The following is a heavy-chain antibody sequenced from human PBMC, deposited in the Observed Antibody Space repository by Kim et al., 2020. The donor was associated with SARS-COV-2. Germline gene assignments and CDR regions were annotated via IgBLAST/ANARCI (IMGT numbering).Heavy chain of an antibody. CDR1: GFTFDKYN. J-gene: IGHJ6*02. Sequence: GGSLRLSCVASGFTFDKYNMNWVRQAPGKGLEWVACLSGSSRYIYYTDSVKGRFTISRDNAKNSLYLQMDSLRAEDTAVYFCARDKGDQLLSYYYYYGMDVWGQGTTVTVSS. CDR2: LSGSSRYI. V-gene: IGHV3-21*01. CDR3: ARDKGDQLLSYYYYYGMDV. D-gene: IGHD3-10*01.